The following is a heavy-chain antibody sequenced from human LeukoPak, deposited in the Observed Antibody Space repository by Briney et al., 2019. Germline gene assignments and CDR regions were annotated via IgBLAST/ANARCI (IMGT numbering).Heavy chain of an antibody. D-gene: IGHD2-2*01. CDR1: GFTFKTCA. Sequence: PEGSLRPSCAASGFTFKTCAMNWVRQAPGRGLEWVSHLSGNGDNTYYADSVKGRFTISRDNAKNSLYLQMNSLRVEDTAVYYCANHFACGSTSCPPFDSWGQGTLVTVSS. J-gene: IGHJ4*02. V-gene: IGHV3-23*01. CDR2: LSGNGDNT. CDR3: ANHFACGSTSCPPFDS.